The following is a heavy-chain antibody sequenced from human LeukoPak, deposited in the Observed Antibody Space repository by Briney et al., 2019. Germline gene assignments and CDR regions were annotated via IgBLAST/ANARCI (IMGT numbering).Heavy chain of an antibody. J-gene: IGHJ4*02. Sequence: ASVKVSCKASGYTFTGYYMHWVRQAPGQGLEWMGIINPSGGSTSYAQKFQGRVTMTRDTSTSTVYMELSSLRSEDTAVYYCARMAGKREFDYWGQGTLVTVSS. D-gene: IGHD6-19*01. V-gene: IGHV1-46*01. CDR2: INPSGGST. CDR1: GYTFTGYY. CDR3: ARMAGKREFDY.